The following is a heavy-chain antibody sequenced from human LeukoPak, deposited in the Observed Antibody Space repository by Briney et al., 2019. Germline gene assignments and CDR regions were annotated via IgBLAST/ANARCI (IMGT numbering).Heavy chain of an antibody. CDR3: ARRPLNYYDSSGYLLTFFDY. CDR2: IYYSGST. Sequence: SETLSLTCTVSGGSISSSSYYWGWIRQPPGKGLEWIGTIYYSGSTYYNPSLKSRVTISVDTSKDQFSLKLSSVTAADTAVYYYARRPLNYYDSSGYLLTFFDYWSQGTLVTVSS. V-gene: IGHV4-39*01. CDR1: GGSISSSSYY. D-gene: IGHD3-22*01. J-gene: IGHJ4*02.